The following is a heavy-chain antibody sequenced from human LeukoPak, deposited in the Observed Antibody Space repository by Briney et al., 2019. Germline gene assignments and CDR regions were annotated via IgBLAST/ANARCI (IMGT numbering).Heavy chain of an antibody. Sequence: GRSLRLSCAASGFTFSSYAMHWVRQAPGKGLEWVAVISYDGSNKYYADSVKGRFTISRDNSKNTLYLQMNSLRAEDTAVYYCARGVVPGPGYGMDVWGQGTTATVSS. D-gene: IGHD2-2*01. CDR2: ISYDGSNK. CDR1: GFTFSSYA. J-gene: IGHJ6*02. CDR3: ARGVVPGPGYGMDV. V-gene: IGHV3-30-3*01.